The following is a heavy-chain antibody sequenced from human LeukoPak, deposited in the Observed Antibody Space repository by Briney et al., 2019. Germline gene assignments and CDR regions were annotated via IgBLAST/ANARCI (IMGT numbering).Heavy chain of an antibody. CDR2: ISRSSTTI. J-gene: IGHJ4*02. V-gene: IGHV3-48*01. CDR1: GFTFSSYS. D-gene: IGHD6-13*01. Sequence: GGSLRLSCAVSGFTFSSYSMNWVRQAPGKGLEWVSDISRSSTTIYYADSVKGRFTISRDNSKSTLYLQINSLRAEDTAVYYCATSFGPVIAAAGTGADWGQGTLVTVSS. CDR3: ATSFGPVIAAAGTGAD.